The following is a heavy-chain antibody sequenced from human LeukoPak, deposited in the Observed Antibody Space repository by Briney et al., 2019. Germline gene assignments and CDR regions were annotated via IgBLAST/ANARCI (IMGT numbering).Heavy chain of an antibody. Sequence: GGSLRLSCAASGFTFSSYAMHWVRQAPGKGREWVAVISYDGSNKYYADSVKGRFTISRDNSKNTLYLQMNSLRAEDTAVYYCARDRIAAAGPGEYDYWGQGTLVTVSS. V-gene: IGHV3-30*01. CDR3: ARDRIAAAGPGEYDY. CDR2: ISYDGSNK. J-gene: IGHJ4*02. D-gene: IGHD6-13*01. CDR1: GFTFSSYA.